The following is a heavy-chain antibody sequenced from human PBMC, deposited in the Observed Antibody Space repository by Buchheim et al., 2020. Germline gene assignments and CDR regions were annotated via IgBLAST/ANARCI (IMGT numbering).Heavy chain of an antibody. J-gene: IGHJ6*03. CDR1: GFTFTSYG. CDR2: IWYDGKST. Sequence: QVQLVESGGGVVQPGRSLRLSCAASGFTFTSYGMNWVRQAPGKGLERVADIWYDGKSTSYAESVEGRFTISRDNSKNTLYLQMKSLRAEDTAVYYCARSGEHLYYYMDLWGKGTT. V-gene: IGHV3-33*01. D-gene: IGHD1-14*01. CDR3: ARSGEHLYYYMDL.